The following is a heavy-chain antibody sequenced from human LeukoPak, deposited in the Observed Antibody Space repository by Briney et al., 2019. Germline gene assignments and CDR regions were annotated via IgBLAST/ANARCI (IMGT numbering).Heavy chain of an antibody. CDR2: IYYSGST. CDR3: ARARPSPSSGWSKSITYYMDV. V-gene: IGHV4-59*01. D-gene: IGHD6-19*01. J-gene: IGHJ6*03. CDR1: GCSISSYY. Sequence: SETLSLTCTVSGCSISSYYWSWIRQPPGKGLEWIGYIYYSGSTNYNPSLKSRVTISVDTSKNQFSLKLSSVTAADTAVYYCARARPSPSSGWSKSITYYMDVWGKGTTVTVSS.